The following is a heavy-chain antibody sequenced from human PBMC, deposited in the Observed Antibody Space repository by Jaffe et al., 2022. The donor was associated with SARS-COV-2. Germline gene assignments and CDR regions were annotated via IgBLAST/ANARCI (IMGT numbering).Heavy chain of an antibody. Sequence: QVQLVESGGGVVQPGRSLRLSCAASGFTFSSYAMHWVRQAPGKGLEWVAVISYDGSNKYYADSVKGRFTISRDNSKNTLYLQMNSLRAEDTAVYYCARDGAVSLLWFGELANWFDPWGQGTLVTVSS. J-gene: IGHJ5*02. CDR2: ISYDGSNK. D-gene: IGHD3-10*01. V-gene: IGHV3-30*04. CDR1: GFTFSSYA. CDR3: ARDGAVSLLWFGELANWFDP.